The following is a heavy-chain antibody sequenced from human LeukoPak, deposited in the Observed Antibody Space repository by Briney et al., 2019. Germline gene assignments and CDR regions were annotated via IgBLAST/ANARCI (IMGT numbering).Heavy chain of an antibody. Sequence: GASVKVSCKASGYTFTSYSMHWVRQAPGQGLEWMGILNPSGGTTYAQKFQGRVTMTRDMSTSTVYMDLSSLRSEDTAVYYCAKDPETGYDFILFAFDHWGQGTLVTVSS. D-gene: IGHD5-12*01. V-gene: IGHV1-46*01. CDR1: GYTFTSYS. CDR3: AKDPETGYDFILFAFDH. J-gene: IGHJ4*02. CDR2: LNPSGGT.